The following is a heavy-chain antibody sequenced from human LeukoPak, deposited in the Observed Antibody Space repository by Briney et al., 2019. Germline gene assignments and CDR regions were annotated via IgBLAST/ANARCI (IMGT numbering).Heavy chain of an antibody. J-gene: IGHJ3*02. CDR3: ARVGTYYYDSSGYYYVHAFDI. V-gene: IGHV3-48*01. D-gene: IGHD3-22*01. Sequence: PGGSLRLSCAASGFTFSSYSMNWVRQAPGKGLEWVSYISSSSSTIYYADSVKGRFTISRDNAKKSLYLQMNSLRAEDTAVYYCARVGTYYYDSSGYYYVHAFDIWGQGTMVTVSS. CDR2: ISSSSSTI. CDR1: GFTFSSYS.